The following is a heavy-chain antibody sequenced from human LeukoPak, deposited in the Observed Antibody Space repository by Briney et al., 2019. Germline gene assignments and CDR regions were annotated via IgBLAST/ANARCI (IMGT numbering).Heavy chain of an antibody. J-gene: IGHJ6*03. CDR1: GYTFTSYD. Sequence: GASVKVSCKASGYTFTSYDINWVRQATGQGLEWMGWMNPNSGNTGYAQKFQGRVTITADESTSTAYMELSSLRSEDTAVYYCARAAAAIEYYYYYMDVWGKGTTVTVSS. CDR3: ARAAAAIEYYYYYMDV. D-gene: IGHD2-2*01. V-gene: IGHV1-8*03. CDR2: MNPNSGNT.